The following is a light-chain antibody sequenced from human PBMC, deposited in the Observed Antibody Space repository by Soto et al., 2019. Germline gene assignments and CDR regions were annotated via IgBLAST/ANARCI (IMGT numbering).Light chain of an antibody. V-gene: IGKV3-15*01. J-gene: IGKJ1*01. CDR1: QSVSSY. Sequence: EIVLTQSPATLSLSPGERATLSCRASQSVSSYLAWYQQKPGQAPRLLIYDASNRATDIPARFSGSGSGTEFTLTITSLQSEDFAFYYCQQYNNWPWTFGQGTKVEIK. CDR3: QQYNNWPWT. CDR2: DAS.